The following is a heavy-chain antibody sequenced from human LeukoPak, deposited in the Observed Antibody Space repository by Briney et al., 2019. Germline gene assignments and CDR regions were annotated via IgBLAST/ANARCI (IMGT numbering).Heavy chain of an antibody. V-gene: IGHV4-59*08. Sequence: SETLSLTCTVSGGSINSYYWSWIRQPPGKGLEWIGYIYYSGSTNYNPSPKGRVTISIDTSKNQFSLKLSSVTAADTAVYYCVRHYGSGSYYFWGQGTLVTVSS. CDR2: IYYSGST. CDR3: VRHYGSGSYYF. J-gene: IGHJ4*02. CDR1: GGSINSYY. D-gene: IGHD3-10*01.